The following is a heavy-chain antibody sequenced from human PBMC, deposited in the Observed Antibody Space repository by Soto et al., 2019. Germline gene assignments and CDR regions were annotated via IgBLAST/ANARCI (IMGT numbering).Heavy chain of an antibody. CDR3: ARVKATLSRGYYFDY. CDR2: IYYSGST. V-gene: IGHV4-30-4*01. CDR1: GASISSGDYY. J-gene: IGHJ4*02. Sequence: QVQLQESGPGLVKPSQTLSLTCTVSGASISSGDYYWSWIRQPPGKGLEWIGHIYYSGSTYYNPSLKSRLTISVDTSKNQFSMTLSSVIAADTAVYYCARVKATLSRGYYFDYWGQGTPVTVSS. D-gene: IGHD5-12*01.